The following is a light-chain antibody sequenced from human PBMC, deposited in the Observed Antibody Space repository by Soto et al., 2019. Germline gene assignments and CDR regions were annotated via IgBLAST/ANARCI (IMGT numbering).Light chain of an antibody. CDR2: GAS. J-gene: IGKJ5*01. V-gene: IGKV3-20*01. CDR3: QQYGSSLIT. CDR1: QTVSNK. Sequence: EIVLTQSPATLSSSPGERATLSCRASQTVSNKLAWYQHKPGQAPRLLIYGASTRATGIPARFSGSGSGTEFTLTISRLEPEDFAVYYCQQYGSSLITFGQGTRLEIK.